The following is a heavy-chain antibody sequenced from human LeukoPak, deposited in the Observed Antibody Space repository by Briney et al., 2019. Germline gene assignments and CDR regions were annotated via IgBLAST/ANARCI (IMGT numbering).Heavy chain of an antibody. CDR2: ISGSGGST. CDR1: GFTFSSYA. Sequence: PGGSLRLSCAASGFTFSSYAMSWVRQAPGKGLEWVSAISGSGGSTYYADSVKGRFTISRDNSKNTLYLQMNSLRAEDTAVYYCVKLSDFWSGYSDYWGQGTLVTVSS. J-gene: IGHJ4*02. CDR3: VKLSDFWSGYSDY. V-gene: IGHV3-23*01. D-gene: IGHD3-3*01.